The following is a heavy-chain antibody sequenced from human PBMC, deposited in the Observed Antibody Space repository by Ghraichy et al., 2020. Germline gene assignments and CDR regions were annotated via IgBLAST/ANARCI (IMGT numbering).Heavy chain of an antibody. Sequence: ESLNISCTVSGGSVSSRSFYWSWIRQPPGKGLEWIGYISYSGSTNYNPSLKSRVTISVDTPKNQFSLKLTSVTAADTAVYYCARDTPYYDILTASNKYYFDYWGQGTLVTVSS. D-gene: IGHD3-9*01. CDR1: GGSVSSRSFY. V-gene: IGHV4-61*01. CDR2: ISYSGST. CDR3: ARDTPYYDILTASNKYYFDY. J-gene: IGHJ4*02.